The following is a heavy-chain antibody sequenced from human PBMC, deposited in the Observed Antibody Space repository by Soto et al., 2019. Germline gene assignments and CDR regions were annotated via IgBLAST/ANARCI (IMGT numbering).Heavy chain of an antibody. CDR3: ARDRGYDILTGYYVRYYHGMDV. CDR1: GGTFSSYA. Sequence: QVQLVQSGAEVKKPGSSVKVSCKASGGTFSSYAISWVRQAPGQGLEWMGGIIPIFGTANYAQKFQGRVTITADESTSTAYMELSSLRSEDTAVYYCARDRGYDILTGYYVRYYHGMDVWGQGTTVTVSS. J-gene: IGHJ6*02. CDR2: IIPIFGTA. V-gene: IGHV1-69*01. D-gene: IGHD3-9*01.